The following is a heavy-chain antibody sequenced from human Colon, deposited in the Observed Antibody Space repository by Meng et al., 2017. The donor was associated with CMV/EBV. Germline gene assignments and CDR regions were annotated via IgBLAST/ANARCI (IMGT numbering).Heavy chain of an antibody. V-gene: IGHV3-43*01. CDR2: ISWDGGDT. J-gene: IGHJ6*02. CDR3: ATRVPYQLLYYYGMDV. CDR1: GFTFEDYT. Sequence: GESLKISCAASGFTFEDYTMQWVRQAPGKGLEWVSLISWDGGDTYYADSVKGRLTISRDNAKNSLYLQMNSLRAEDTAVYYCATRVPYQLLYYYGMDVWGQGTTVTVSS. D-gene: IGHD2-2*01.